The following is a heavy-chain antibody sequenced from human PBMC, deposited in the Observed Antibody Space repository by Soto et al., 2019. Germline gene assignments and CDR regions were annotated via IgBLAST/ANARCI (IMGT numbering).Heavy chain of an antibody. CDR3: AMNDYGDYDDALDI. CDR1: GYTFTSYG. CDR2: ISAYNGNT. V-gene: IGHV1-18*01. D-gene: IGHD4-17*01. J-gene: IGHJ3*02. Sequence: QVQLVQSGAEVKKPGASVKVSCKASGYTFTSYGITWVRQAPGQGLEWMGWISAYNGNTNYAQKRQGRVTMNTDTSTSTAYMELRSLRSDGTAVYYCAMNDYGDYDDALDIWGQGTMVTVSS.